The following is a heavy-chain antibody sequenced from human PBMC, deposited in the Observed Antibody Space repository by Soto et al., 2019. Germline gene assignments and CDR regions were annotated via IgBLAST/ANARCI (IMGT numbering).Heavy chain of an antibody. J-gene: IGHJ6*02. CDR1: GGTFSSYT. D-gene: IGHD5-18*01. Sequence: SVKVSCKASGGTFSSYTISWVRQAPGQGLEWMGRIIPILGIANYAQKFQGRVTITADKSTSTAYMELSSLRSEDTAVYYCARSGYSYGAPKSPGSYYYYGMDVWGQGTTVTVSS. CDR2: IIPILGIA. V-gene: IGHV1-69*02. CDR3: ARSGYSYGAPKSPGSYYYYGMDV.